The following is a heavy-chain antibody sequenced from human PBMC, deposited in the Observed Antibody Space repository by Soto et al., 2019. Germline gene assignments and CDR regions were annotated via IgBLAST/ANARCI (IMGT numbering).Heavy chain of an antibody. CDR1: GYTFTSYG. CDR3: ARAGGYNGSPLVPYYYYGMDV. V-gene: IGHV1-18*01. Sequence: QVQLVQSGAEVKKPGASVKVSCKASGYTFTSYGISWVRQAPGQGLEWMGWISAYNGNTNYAQKLQGRVTMTTDTSTSTAYMELRSLRSDDTAVYYCARAGGYNGSPLVPYYYYGMDVWGQGTTVTVSS. CDR2: ISAYNGNT. J-gene: IGHJ6*02. D-gene: IGHD1-26*01.